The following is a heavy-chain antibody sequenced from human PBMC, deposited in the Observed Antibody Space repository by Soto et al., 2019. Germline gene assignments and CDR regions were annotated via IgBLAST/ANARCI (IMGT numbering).Heavy chain of an antibody. CDR1: GGTFSSYA. V-gene: IGHV1-69*13. CDR3: ARDLSGYYYVTIWFDP. J-gene: IGHJ5*02. CDR2: IIPIFGTA. Sequence: SVKVSCKASGGTFSSYAIRWVRQAPGQGLEWMGGIIPIFGTANYAQKFQGRVTITADESTSTAYMELSSLRSEDTAVYYCARDLSGYYYVTIWFDPWGQGTLVTVYS. D-gene: IGHD3-22*01.